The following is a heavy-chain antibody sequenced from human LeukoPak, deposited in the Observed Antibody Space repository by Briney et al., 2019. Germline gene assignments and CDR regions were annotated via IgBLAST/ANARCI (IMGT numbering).Heavy chain of an antibody. Sequence: SETLSLTCTVSGGSISSYYWSWIRQPPGKGLEWIGYIYYSGSTNYNPSLKSRVTISVDTSKNQFSLKLSSVTAADTAVYYCARGGYSYGYPVGVFDIWGQGTMVTVSS. CDR1: GGSISSYY. CDR2: IYYSGST. D-gene: IGHD5-18*01. CDR3: ARGGYSYGYPVGVFDI. J-gene: IGHJ3*02. V-gene: IGHV4-59*01.